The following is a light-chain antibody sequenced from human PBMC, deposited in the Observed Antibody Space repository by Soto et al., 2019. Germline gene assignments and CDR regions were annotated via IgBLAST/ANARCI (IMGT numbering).Light chain of an antibody. Sequence: EIVMTQSPATLSVSPGERATLSCRASQSVSSNLAWYQRKPGQAPRLLIYGASTRATGISARFSGSGSGTEFTLTISSLQSEDFAVYYCQQYNNWPFTFGPGTKVDIK. V-gene: IGKV3-15*01. CDR2: GAS. CDR1: QSVSSN. CDR3: QQYNNWPFT. J-gene: IGKJ3*01.